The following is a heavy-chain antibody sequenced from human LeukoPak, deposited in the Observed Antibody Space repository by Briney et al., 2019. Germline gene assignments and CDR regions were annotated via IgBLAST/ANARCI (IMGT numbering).Heavy chain of an antibody. CDR3: ARVDDILTGYGYYFDC. V-gene: IGHV4-59*01. J-gene: IGHJ4*02. D-gene: IGHD3-9*01. CDR2: IYNSGST. CDR1: GGFITSSFY. Sequence: PSETLSLTCTVSGGFITSSFYWSWIRQSPGKGLEWIGYIYNSGSTNYNPSLKSRVTISVDTSKNQFSLKLSSVTAADTAVYYCARVDDILTGYGYYFDCWGQGTLVTVSS.